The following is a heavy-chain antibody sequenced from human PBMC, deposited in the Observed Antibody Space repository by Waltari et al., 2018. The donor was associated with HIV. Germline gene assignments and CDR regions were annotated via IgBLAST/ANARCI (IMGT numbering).Heavy chain of an antibody. Sequence: QVQLVQSGAEVKKPGSSVKVCCKASGGTFSSYAISWVRQAPGQGLEWLGGIIPIFGTANYAQKCQGRVTITADESTSTAYMELSSLRSEDTAVYYCARDRPLYGDYFHVGYFDYWGQGTLVTVSS. V-gene: IGHV1-69*12. D-gene: IGHD4-17*01. J-gene: IGHJ4*02. CDR1: GGTFSSYA. CDR2: IIPIFGTA. CDR3: ARDRPLYGDYFHVGYFDY.